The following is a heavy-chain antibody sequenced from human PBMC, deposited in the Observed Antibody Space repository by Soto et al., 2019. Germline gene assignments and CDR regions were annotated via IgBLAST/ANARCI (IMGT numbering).Heavy chain of an antibody. CDR1: GGTFSSYA. CDR3: ARGGAIAAACTWALGVFNWFDP. CDR2: IIPIFGTA. V-gene: IGHV1-69*01. Sequence: QVQLVQSGAEVKKPGSSVKVSCKASGGTFSSYAISWVRQAPGQGLEWMGGIIPIFGTANYAQKFQGRVTITADEATGTAFLELSSVRSEGTAVYYCARGGAIAAACTWALGVFNWFDPWGQGTLVTVSS. J-gene: IGHJ5*02. D-gene: IGHD6-13*01.